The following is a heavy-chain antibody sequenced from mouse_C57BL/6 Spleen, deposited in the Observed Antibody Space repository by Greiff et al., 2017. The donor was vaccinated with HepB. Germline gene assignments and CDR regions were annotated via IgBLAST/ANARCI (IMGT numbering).Heavy chain of an antibody. V-gene: IGHV5-6*02. CDR2: ISSGGSYT. J-gene: IGHJ3*01. CDR3: ARQGSYDYDGAWFAY. Sequence: EVMLVESGGDLVKPGGSLKLSCAASGFTFSSYGMSWVRQTPDKRLEWVATISSGGSYTYYPDSVKGRFTIARDNAKNTLYLQMSSLKSEDTAMYYWARQGSYDYDGAWFAYWGQGTLVTVSA. D-gene: IGHD2-4*01. CDR1: GFTFSSYG.